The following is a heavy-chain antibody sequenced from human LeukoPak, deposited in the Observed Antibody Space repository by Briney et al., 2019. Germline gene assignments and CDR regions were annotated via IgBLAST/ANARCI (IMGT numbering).Heavy chain of an antibody. D-gene: IGHD2-21*02. CDR1: GASFDDYY. J-gene: IGHJ4*02. CDR2: INHSGYT. V-gene: IGHV4-34*01. Sequence: PSETLSLTCAVSGASFDDYYWSWVRQTPGKGLEWIGEINHSGYTNDSPSLKSRVTLSIDTSRKQFSLNLRSVTVADTGIYYCTRMTAEHDYWGQGTQITVSA. CDR3: TRMTAEHDY.